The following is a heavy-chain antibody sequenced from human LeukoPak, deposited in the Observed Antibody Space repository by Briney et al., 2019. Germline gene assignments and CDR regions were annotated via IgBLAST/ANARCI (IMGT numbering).Heavy chain of an antibody. CDR3: VRGRNIEMTTMSGGSDY. V-gene: IGHV1-2*02. J-gene: IGHJ4*02. CDR1: GYTFTDYY. CDR2: LNPNSGDT. Sequence: ASVKVSCKASGYTFTDYYMHWVRQAPRQGLEWMGWLNPNSGDTNYAQKFQGRVSMTRDTSISTAYMDLSDLRSDDTAVYYCVRGRNIEMTTMSGGSDYWGQGTLVTVSS. D-gene: IGHD5-24*01.